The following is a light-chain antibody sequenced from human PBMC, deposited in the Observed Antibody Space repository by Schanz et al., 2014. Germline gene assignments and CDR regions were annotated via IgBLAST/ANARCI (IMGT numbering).Light chain of an antibody. Sequence: PGEGVTLSCRASQSVSGSYLAWYQQKPGQAPRLLIYGASSRATGIPDRFSGSGSGTDFTLTISRLEPEDFAVYYCQQRSNWPITFGQGTRLEMK. CDR1: QSVSGSY. CDR2: GAS. V-gene: IGKV3D-20*02. CDR3: QQRSNWPIT. J-gene: IGKJ5*01.